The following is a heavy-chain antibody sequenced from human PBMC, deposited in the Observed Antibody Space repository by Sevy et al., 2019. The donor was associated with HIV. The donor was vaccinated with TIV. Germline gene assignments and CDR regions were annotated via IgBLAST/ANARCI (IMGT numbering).Heavy chain of an antibody. D-gene: IGHD6-6*01. Sequence: GGSLRLPCAASGFTFSNAWMSWVRQAPGKGLEWVGRIKSKTDGGTTDYAAPVKGRFTISRDDSKNTLYLQMNSLKTEDTAVYYCTTQTPYSSSLARDYWGQGTLVTVSS. V-gene: IGHV3-15*01. CDR1: GFTFSNAW. CDR3: TTQTPYSSSLARDY. CDR2: IKSKTDGGTT. J-gene: IGHJ4*02.